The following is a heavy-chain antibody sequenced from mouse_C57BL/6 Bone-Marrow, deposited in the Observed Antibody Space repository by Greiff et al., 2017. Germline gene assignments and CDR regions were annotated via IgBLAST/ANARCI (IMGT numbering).Heavy chain of an antibody. CDR2: IHPSDSDT. J-gene: IGHJ4*01. V-gene: IGHV1-74*01. D-gene: IGHD4-1*01. CDR1: GYTFTSYW. CDR3: ARGGTWDGDMDY. Sequence: QVQLQQPGAELVKPGASVKVSCKASGYTFTSYWMHWVKQRPGQGLEWIGRIHPSDSDTNYNQKFKGKATWTVDKSSSTAYMQRSSLTSEDSAVYDCARGGTWDGDMDYWGQGTAVTVSS.